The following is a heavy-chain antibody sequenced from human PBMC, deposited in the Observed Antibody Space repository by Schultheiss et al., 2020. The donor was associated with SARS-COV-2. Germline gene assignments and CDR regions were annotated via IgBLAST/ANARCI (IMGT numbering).Heavy chain of an antibody. V-gene: IGHV1-46*01. CDR3: ASWGAVGDILTGFLDYYYYGMDV. Sequence: ASVKVSCKASGYTFTSYYMHWVRQAPGQGLEWMGIINPSGGSTSYAQKFQGRVTMTRDTSTSTVYMELSSLRSEDTAVYYCASWGAVGDILTGFLDYYYYGMDVWGQGTTVTVSS. CDR1: GYTFTSYY. D-gene: IGHD3-9*01. J-gene: IGHJ6*02. CDR2: INPSGGST.